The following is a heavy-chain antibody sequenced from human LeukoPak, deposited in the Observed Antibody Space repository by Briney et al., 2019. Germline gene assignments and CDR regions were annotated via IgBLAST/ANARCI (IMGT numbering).Heavy chain of an antibody. CDR1: GGSFSGYY. J-gene: IGHJ4*02. CDR3: ARGTSYKHFDY. V-gene: IGHV4-34*01. Sequence: SETLSLTCAVYGGSFSGYYWSWIRQPPGKGLEWIGEINHSGSTNYNPSLKSRVTISVDTSKNQFSLKLSSVTAADTAVYYCARGTSYKHFDYWGQGTLVTVSS. CDR2: INHSGST. D-gene: IGHD1-14*01.